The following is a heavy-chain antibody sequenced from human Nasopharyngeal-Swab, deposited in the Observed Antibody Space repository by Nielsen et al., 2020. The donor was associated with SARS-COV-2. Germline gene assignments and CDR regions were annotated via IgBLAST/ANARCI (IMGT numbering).Heavy chain of an antibody. Sequence: ASVKVSCKASGYTFTGYYMHWVRQAPGQGLEWMGRINPNSGGTNYAQKFQGRVTMTRDTSISTAYMELSRLRSDDTAVYYCARSDYDSSGYFNWGQGTLVTVSS. D-gene: IGHD3-22*01. V-gene: IGHV1-2*06. CDR3: ARSDYDSSGYFN. CDR2: INPNSGGT. CDR1: GYTFTGYY. J-gene: IGHJ4*02.